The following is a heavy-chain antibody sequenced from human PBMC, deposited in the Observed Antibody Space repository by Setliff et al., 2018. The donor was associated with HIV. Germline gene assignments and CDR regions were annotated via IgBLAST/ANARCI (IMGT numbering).Heavy chain of an antibody. CDR1: GDSMRDYY. CDR2: IFPSGTT. J-gene: IGHJ4*02. D-gene: IGHD5-12*01. Sequence: SETLSLTCTVSGDSMRDYYWSWLRQPAGKGLEWIGRIFPSGTTDYNPSLKSRVTMSIDTSKDQFSLNLKSVTAADTAVYYCVGGLRSRSQGHFDYWGQGTLVTVSS. CDR3: VGGLRSRSQGHFDY. V-gene: IGHV4-4*07.